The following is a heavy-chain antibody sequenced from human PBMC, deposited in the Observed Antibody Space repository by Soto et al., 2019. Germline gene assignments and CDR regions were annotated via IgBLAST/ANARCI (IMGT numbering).Heavy chain of an antibody. CDR3: ASVSTVTTSPPFHY. J-gene: IGHJ4*02. D-gene: IGHD4-17*01. CDR1: GFTFSSYA. Sequence: GGSLRLSCAASGFTFSSYAMSWVRQAPGRGLEWVSVISGSGGNTYYADSVKGRFTISRDNSKNTLYLQMNSLRAEDTAIYYCASVSTVTTSPPFHYWGQGTLVTVSS. V-gene: IGHV3-23*01. CDR2: ISGSGGNT.